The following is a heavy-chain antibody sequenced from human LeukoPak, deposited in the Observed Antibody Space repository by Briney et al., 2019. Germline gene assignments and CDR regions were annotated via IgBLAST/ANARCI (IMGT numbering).Heavy chain of an antibody. J-gene: IGHJ5*02. CDR1: GGSFSGYY. CDR2: INHSGST. D-gene: IGHD3-10*01. CDR3: ARVFEGYYGSGSPGHWFDP. V-gene: IGHV4-34*01. Sequence: PSETLSLTCAVYGGSFSGYYWSWIRQPPGKGLEWIGEINHSGSTYYNPSLKSRVTISVDRSKNQFSLKLSSVTAADTAVYYCARVFEGYYGSGSPGHWFDPGGQAPLVTVPS.